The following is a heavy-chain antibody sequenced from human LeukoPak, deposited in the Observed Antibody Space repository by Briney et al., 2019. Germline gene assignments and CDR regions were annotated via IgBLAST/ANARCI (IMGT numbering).Heavy chain of an antibody. J-gene: IGHJ4*02. CDR1: GGSISSGDYY. CDR2: IYYSGST. V-gene: IGHV4-30-4*01. CDR3: ARARASPCTNGVCYTRYYFDY. D-gene: IGHD2-8*01. Sequence: SETLSLTCTVSGGSISSGDYYWSWIRQPPGKGLEWIGYIYYSGSTYYNPSLKSRVTISVDTSKNQFSLKLSSVSAADTAVYYCARARASPCTNGVCYTRYYFDYWGQGTLVTVSS.